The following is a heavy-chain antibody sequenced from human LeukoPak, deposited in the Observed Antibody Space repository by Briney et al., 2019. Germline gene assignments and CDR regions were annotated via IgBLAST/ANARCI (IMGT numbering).Heavy chain of an antibody. CDR1: GLTVGFKC. Sequence: HGGSLRLSCAASGLTVGFKCMSWVRQAPGKGLEWVSIIYSGGSSYYADSVKGRFTVSRDTSKNTLYLQMNSLRAEDTAVYYCATRPDGNDVPYFDYWGQGTLVTVSS. CDR2: IYSGGSS. V-gene: IGHV3-66*01. J-gene: IGHJ4*02. D-gene: IGHD5-12*01. CDR3: ATRPDGNDVPYFDY.